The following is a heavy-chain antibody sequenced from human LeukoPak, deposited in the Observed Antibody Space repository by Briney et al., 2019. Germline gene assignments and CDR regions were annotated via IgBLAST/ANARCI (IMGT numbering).Heavy chain of an antibody. D-gene: IGHD3-3*01. CDR2: INDGGST. V-gene: IGHV4-34*01. J-gene: IGHJ5*02. Sequence: SETLSLTCSVYGESFHGYYWTWIRQAPGKGLEWIGQINDGGSTRYNSSLESRVTMSVDTSKNQFSLKLTSVTATDTAVYYCARGTITIFGVAQGWFDRRGQGTLVTVSS. CDR3: ARGTITIFGVAQGWFDR. CDR1: GESFHGYY.